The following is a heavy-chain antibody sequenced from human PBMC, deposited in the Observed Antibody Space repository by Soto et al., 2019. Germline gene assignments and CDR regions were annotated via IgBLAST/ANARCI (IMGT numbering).Heavy chain of an antibody. CDR1: GGSFSGYY. CDR2: INHSGST. Sequence: QVQLQQWGAGLLKPSETLSLTCAVYGGSFSGYYWSWIRQPPGKGLEWSGEINHSGSTNYNPSLNRRVSISVDTSKNQFSLKLSSVTAADTAVYYCARVQRRSNLPDYWGQGTLVTVSS. J-gene: IGHJ4*02. D-gene: IGHD4-4*01. V-gene: IGHV4-34*01. CDR3: ARVQRRSNLPDY.